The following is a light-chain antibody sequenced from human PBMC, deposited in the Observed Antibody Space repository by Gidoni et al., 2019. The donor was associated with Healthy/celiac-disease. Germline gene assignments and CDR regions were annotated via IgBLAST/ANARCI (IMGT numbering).Light chain of an antibody. V-gene: IGKV1-39*01. J-gene: IGKJ3*01. CDR3: QQSYXTXLFT. Sequence: DIQMTQSPSSLSASVGDRVTITCRASQSISSYLNWYQQKPGKAPKLLIYAASSLQSGVQSRFSGXXSGTDFTLTISSLQPEDFATYYCQQSYXTXLFTFGPGTKVDIK. CDR1: QSISSY. CDR2: AAS.